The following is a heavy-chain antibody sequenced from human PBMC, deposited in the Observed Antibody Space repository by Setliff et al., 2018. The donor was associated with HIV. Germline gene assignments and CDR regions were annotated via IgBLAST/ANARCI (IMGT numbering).Heavy chain of an antibody. CDR1: GFSFSNSW. CDR2: IKEDGREK. Sequence: GGSLRLSCAASGFSFSNSWMTWVRQAPGKGLEWVATIKEDGREKYYVGSVKGRFTISRDNAKRSLYLQMNRLKTDDTAVYYCGKDTAVSPVDAFDMWGQGTMVTVSS. D-gene: IGHD5-18*01. CDR3: GKDTAVSPVDAFDM. V-gene: IGHV3-7*03. J-gene: IGHJ3*02.